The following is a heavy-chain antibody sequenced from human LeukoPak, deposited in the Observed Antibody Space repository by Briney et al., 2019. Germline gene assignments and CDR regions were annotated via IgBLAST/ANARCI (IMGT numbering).Heavy chain of an antibody. CDR2: INSDGSST. CDR1: GFTFSSYW. CDR3: ASGNYGGQSLDY. V-gene: IGHV3-74*01. Sequence: GGSLRLSCAASGFTFSSYWMHWVRQAPGKGLVWVSRINSDGSSTSYADSVKGRFTISRDNAKNTLYLQMNSLRAEDTAVYYCASGNYGGQSLDYWGQGTLVTVSS. D-gene: IGHD4-23*01. J-gene: IGHJ4*02.